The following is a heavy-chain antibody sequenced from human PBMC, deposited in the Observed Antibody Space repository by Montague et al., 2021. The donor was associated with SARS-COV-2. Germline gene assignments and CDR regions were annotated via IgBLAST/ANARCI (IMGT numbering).Heavy chain of an antibody. J-gene: IGHJ5*02. CDR3: ARDGDSSGWNGLNWFDP. Sequence: TLSLTCTVSIGSISSGSYYWSWIRQPAGKGLEWIGRIYNSGSTNYNPSLKSRVTISVDTSKNQFSLKLSSVTAADTAVYYCARDGDSSGWNGLNWFDPWGQGTLVTVSS. D-gene: IGHD6-25*01. CDR1: IGSISSGSYY. CDR2: IYNSGST. V-gene: IGHV4-61*02.